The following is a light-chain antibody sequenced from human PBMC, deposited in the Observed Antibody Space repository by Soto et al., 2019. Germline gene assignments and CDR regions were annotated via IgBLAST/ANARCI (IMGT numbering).Light chain of an antibody. CDR3: QQYNIYPLT. Sequence: DIQMTQSPSTLSASVGDRVTITCRASQTISDWLAWYQQTPGKAPKLLIYRASTSESGVPSRFSGSGSGTQFTLTISSLQPDDFATYYCQQYNIYPLTFGGGTKLEVK. CDR1: QTISDW. CDR2: RAS. J-gene: IGKJ4*01. V-gene: IGKV1-5*03.